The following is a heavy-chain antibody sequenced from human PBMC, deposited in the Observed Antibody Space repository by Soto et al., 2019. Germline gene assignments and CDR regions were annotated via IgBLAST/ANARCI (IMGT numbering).Heavy chain of an antibody. CDR2: ISDSGGTR. CDR3: ARVPYYYGSGSYYNPDY. V-gene: IGHV3-48*03. CDR1: GFTFSSFE. D-gene: IGHD3-10*01. J-gene: IGHJ4*02. Sequence: PGGSLRLSCVASGFTFSSFEMVWLRQTTGRGLEWISYISDSGGTRHHADSVKGRFTISRDNDENSLYLQMDNLRGDDTAVYYCARVPYYYGSGSYYNPDYWGQGTRVTVSS.